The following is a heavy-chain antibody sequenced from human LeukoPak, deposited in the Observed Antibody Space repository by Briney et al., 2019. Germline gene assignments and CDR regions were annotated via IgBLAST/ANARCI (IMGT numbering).Heavy chain of an antibody. Sequence: GGSLRLSCAASGLTFSGSAIHWVRQASGKGLEWVARIRSKRDTYATAYSASVKGRFTISRDDSNNTAYLQMNSLKTEDTAVYYCTRRESQGSSTNWYLDLWGRGTLVTVSS. CDR3: TRRESQGSSTNWYLDL. CDR1: GLTFSGSA. V-gene: IGHV3-73*01. D-gene: IGHD6-6*01. CDR2: IRSKRDTYAT. J-gene: IGHJ2*01.